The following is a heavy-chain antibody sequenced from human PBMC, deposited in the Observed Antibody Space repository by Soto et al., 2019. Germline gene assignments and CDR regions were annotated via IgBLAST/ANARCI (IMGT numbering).Heavy chain of an antibody. CDR1: GFTFSSYA. CDR2: ISYDGSNK. V-gene: IGHV3-30-3*01. D-gene: IGHD6-19*01. CDR3: ARPVYSSGFDY. Sequence: GGSLRLSCAASGFTFSSYAMHWVRQAPGKGLEWVAVISYDGSNKYYADSVKGRFTISRDNSKNTLYLQTNSLRAEDTAVYYCARPVYSSGFDYWGQGTLVTVSS. J-gene: IGHJ4*02.